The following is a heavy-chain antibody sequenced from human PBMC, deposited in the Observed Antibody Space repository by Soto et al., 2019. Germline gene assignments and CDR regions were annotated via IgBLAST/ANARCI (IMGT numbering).Heavy chain of an antibody. J-gene: IGHJ5*02. V-gene: IGHV4-34*01. Sequence: QVQLQQWGAGLLKPSETLSLTCAVYGGSFSGYYWSWIRQPPGKGLEWIGEINHSGSTNYNPSLXSRVTISVDPXXNXFXXKLSSVTAADTAVYYCARGSIVVVPAARHRNWFDPWGQGTLVTVSS. CDR1: GGSFSGYY. D-gene: IGHD2-2*01. CDR3: ARGSIVVVPAARHRNWFDP. CDR2: INHSGST.